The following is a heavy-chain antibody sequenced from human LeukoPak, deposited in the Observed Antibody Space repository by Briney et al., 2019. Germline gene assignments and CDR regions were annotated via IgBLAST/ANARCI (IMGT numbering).Heavy chain of an antibody. CDR2: ISAYNGNT. Sequence: ASVKVSCKASGYTFTSYGISRVRQAPGQGLEWMGWISAYNGNTNYAQKLQGRVTMTTDTSTSTAYMELRSLRSDDTAVYYWARVGRIAAAAEGSPFDPWGQGTLVTVSS. V-gene: IGHV1-18*01. CDR1: GYTFTSYG. CDR3: ARVGRIAAAAEGSPFDP. J-gene: IGHJ5*02. D-gene: IGHD6-13*01.